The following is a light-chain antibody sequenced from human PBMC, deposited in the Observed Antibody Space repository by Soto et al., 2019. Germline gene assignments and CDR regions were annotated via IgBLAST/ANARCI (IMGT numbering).Light chain of an antibody. CDR1: SSDVGSYNL. V-gene: IGLV2-23*01. Sequence: QSAPTQPASVSGSPGQSITISCTGTSSDVGSYNLVSWYQHRPGKAPRDMIYESIKRPSGISDRFSGSKSGNTASLTISGLQSEDEADYYCCSYAGSSSVIFGGGTKLTVL. CDR2: ESI. CDR3: CSYAGSSSVI. J-gene: IGLJ2*01.